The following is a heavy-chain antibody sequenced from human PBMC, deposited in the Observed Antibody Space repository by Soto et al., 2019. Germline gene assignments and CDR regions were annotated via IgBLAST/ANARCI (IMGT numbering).Heavy chain of an antibody. J-gene: IGHJ4*02. CDR3: PRCFSTHLDY. D-gene: IGHD2-15*01. V-gene: IGHV4-31*03. CDR1: GGSISSVGYY. CDR2: IYYSGST. Sequence: SETLSLTCTVSGGSISSVGYYWSWIRQHPGKGLEWIGYIYYSGSTYYNPSLKSRVTISVDTSKNQFSLKLSSVTAADTDVYYCPRCFSTHLDYWGQGTLVPVYS.